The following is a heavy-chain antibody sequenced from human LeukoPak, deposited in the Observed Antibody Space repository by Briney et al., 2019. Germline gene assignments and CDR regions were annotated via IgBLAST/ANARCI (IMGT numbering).Heavy chain of an antibody. CDR1: GLTVSSNY. CDR3: ARVPAAGRELFDS. J-gene: IGHJ4*02. Sequence: GGSLKLSWAASGLTVSSNYMSWVRQVPGKGLEWVSLIYSGGSTFYADSVKVRFTISRDISKNTLFLQMNSLRAEDTAVYYCARVPAAGRELFDSWGQGTLVTVSS. CDR2: IYSGGST. V-gene: IGHV3-66*01. D-gene: IGHD6-13*01.